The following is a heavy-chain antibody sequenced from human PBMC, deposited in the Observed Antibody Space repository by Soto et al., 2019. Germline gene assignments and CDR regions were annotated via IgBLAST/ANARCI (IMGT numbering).Heavy chain of an antibody. CDR2: ISSNGGST. CDR1: GFTFSSYA. J-gene: IGHJ4*02. Sequence: GGSLRLSCAASGFTFSSYAMHWVRQAPGKGLEYVSAISSNGGSTYYADSVKGRFTISRDNAKNSLYLQMNSLRAEDTAVYYCARETVDTAMATFDYWGQGTLVTVSS. CDR3: ARETVDTAMATFDY. D-gene: IGHD5-18*01. V-gene: IGHV3-64*02.